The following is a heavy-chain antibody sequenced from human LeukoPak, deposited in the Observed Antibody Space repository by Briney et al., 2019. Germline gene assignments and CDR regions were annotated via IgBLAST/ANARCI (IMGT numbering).Heavy chain of an antibody. J-gene: IGHJ4*02. CDR3: ARGKDGYNYYFDY. D-gene: IGHD5-24*01. V-gene: IGHV1-69*13. CDR1: GGTFSSYA. CDR2: IIPIFGTA. Sequence: SVKVSCKASGGTFSSYAISWVRQAPGQGLEWMGGIIPIFGTANYAQKFQGRVTITADESTSTAYMELSSLRSEDTAVYYRARGKDGYNYYFDYWGQGALVTVSS.